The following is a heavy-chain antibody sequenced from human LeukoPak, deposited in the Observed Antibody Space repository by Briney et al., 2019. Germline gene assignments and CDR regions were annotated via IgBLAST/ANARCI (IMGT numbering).Heavy chain of an antibody. CDR1: GFTFSSYG. D-gene: IGHD3-22*01. V-gene: IGHV3-30*02. CDR3: ARVESGVVVVPFDL. Sequence: PGGSLRLSCAASGFTFSSYGMHWVRQAPGKGLEWVAFIRYDGSNRYYADSVKGRFTISRDNSKNTLYLQMNSLRAEDTAVYYCARVESGVVVVPFDLWGRGTLVTVSS. CDR2: IRYDGSNR. J-gene: IGHJ2*01.